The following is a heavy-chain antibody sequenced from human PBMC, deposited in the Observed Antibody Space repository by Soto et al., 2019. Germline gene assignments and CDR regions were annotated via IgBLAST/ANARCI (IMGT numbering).Heavy chain of an antibody. V-gene: IGHV3-74*01. D-gene: IGHD1-1*01. CDR1: GFTLSAYW. CDR3: ARGPRVSSTGTGAH. CDR2: ISDDGSTA. Sequence: GGSLRLSCAVSGFTLSAYWMHWVRQVPGKGLTWVSRISDDGSTATYADSVKGRFVISRDNAKNSLYLEMNTLRADDSGLYYCARGPRVSSTGTGAHWGRGTLVTVSS. J-gene: IGHJ4*02.